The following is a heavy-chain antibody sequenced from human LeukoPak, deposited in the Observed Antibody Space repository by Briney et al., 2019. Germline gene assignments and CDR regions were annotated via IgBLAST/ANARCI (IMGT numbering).Heavy chain of an antibody. D-gene: IGHD1-26*01. J-gene: IGHJ4*02. V-gene: IGHV1-2*02. Sequence: ASVKVSCKASGYTFTGYYMHWVRQAPGQGLEWMGWINPNSGGTNYAQKFQGRVTMTRDTSISTAYMELSRLRSDDTAVYYCARALFEGYSGSVDYWGQGTLVTVSS. CDR2: INPNSGGT. CDR3: ARALFEGYSGSVDY. CDR1: GYTFTGYY.